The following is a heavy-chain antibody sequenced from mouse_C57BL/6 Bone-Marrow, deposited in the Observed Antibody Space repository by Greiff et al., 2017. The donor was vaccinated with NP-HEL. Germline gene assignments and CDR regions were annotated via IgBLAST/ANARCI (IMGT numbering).Heavy chain of an antibody. CDR3: ARDDGYRRGYFDV. V-gene: IGHV1-69*01. CDR1: GYTFTSYW. CDR2: IDPSDSYT. Sequence: VQLQQSGAELVMPGASVKLSCKASGYTFTSYWMHWVKQRPGQGLEWIGEIDPSDSYTNYNQKFKGKSTLTVDKSSSTAYMQLSSLTSEDSAVYYCARDDGYRRGYFDVWGTGTTVTVSS. D-gene: IGHD2-3*01. J-gene: IGHJ1*03.